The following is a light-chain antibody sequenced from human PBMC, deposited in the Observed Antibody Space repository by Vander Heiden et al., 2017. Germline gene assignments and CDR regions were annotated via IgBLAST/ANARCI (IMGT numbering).Light chain of an antibody. CDR1: QGISSY. CDR2: AAS. V-gene: IGKV1-8*01. Sequence: AIRMTQSPSSFSASTGDRVTITCRASQGISSYLAWYQQKPGKAPKLLIYAASTLQSGVPSRFSGSGSGTDFTLTISCLRSEDFATYYCQQYDSYPRTFGPGTKVDIK. J-gene: IGKJ3*01. CDR3: QQYDSYPRT.